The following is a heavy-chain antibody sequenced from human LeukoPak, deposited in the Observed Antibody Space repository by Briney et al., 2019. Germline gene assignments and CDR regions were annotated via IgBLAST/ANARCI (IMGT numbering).Heavy chain of an antibody. Sequence: ASVKLSCKASGGTFSSYAISWVRQAPGQGLEWMGGIIPIFGTANYAQKFQGRVTITADESTSTAYMELSSLRSEDTAVYYCARAVKGTIFGVVILHAFDIWGQGTMVTVSS. CDR2: IIPIFGTA. D-gene: IGHD3-3*01. J-gene: IGHJ3*02. CDR1: GGTFSSYA. V-gene: IGHV1-69*13. CDR3: ARAVKGTIFGVVILHAFDI.